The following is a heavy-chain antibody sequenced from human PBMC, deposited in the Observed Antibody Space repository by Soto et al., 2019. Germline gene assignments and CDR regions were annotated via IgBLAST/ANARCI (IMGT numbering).Heavy chain of an antibody. D-gene: IGHD2-15*01. Sequence: GGSLRLSCAASGFTFSSYGMHWVRQAPGKGLEWVAVISYDGSNKCYADSVKGRFTISRDNSKNTLYLQMNSLRAKDTAVYYCAKDTSGYCSGGSCYDYYYYGMDVWGQGTTVTVSS. CDR3: AKDTSGYCSGGSCYDYYYYGMDV. CDR1: GFTFSSYG. J-gene: IGHJ6*02. CDR2: ISYDGSNK. V-gene: IGHV3-30*18.